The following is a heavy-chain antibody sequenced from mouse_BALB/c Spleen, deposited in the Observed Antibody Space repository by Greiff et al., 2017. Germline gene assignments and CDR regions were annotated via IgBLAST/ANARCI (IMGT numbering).Heavy chain of an antibody. CDR2: INPSTGYT. J-gene: IGHJ1*01. CDR1: GYTFPSYW. Sequence: QVQLQQSGAELAKPGASVKMSCQASGYTFPSYWMHWVKQRPGQGLEWIGYINPSTGYTEYNQKFKDKATLTADKSASTAYMQLSSLTSEDSAVYYGARGGYGSSYWYFDVWGAGSTVTVSS. D-gene: IGHD1-1*01. V-gene: IGHV1-7*01. CDR3: ARGGYGSSYWYFDV.